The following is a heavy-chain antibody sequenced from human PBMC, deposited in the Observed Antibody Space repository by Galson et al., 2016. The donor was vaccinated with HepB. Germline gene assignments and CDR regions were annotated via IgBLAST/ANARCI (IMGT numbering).Heavy chain of an antibody. V-gene: IGHV3-30*04. CDR3: ARETERSGALDY. J-gene: IGHJ4*02. Sequence: LRLSCAASGFTFSSYSMHWVRQAPGKGLECVAFVSSDGSLKYYPDSVKARFTVSRDNFKRVLFLQMNSLRPEDTAIYHCARETERSGALDYWGQGTLVTVSS. D-gene: IGHD3-3*01. CDR1: GFTFSSYS. CDR2: VSSDGSLK.